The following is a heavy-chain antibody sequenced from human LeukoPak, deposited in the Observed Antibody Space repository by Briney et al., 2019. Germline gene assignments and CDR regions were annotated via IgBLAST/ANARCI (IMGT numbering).Heavy chain of an antibody. D-gene: IGHD3-10*01. J-gene: IGHJ4*02. CDR3: ARGPLHYYGSGSYRFDY. CDR2: IYHSGST. Sequence: SQTLSLTCAVSGGSISRGGYSWSWIRQPPGKGLEWIGYIYHSGSTYYNPSLKSRVTISVDRSKNQFSLKLSSVTAADTAVYYCARGPLHYYGSGSYRFDYWGQGTLVTVSS. V-gene: IGHV4-30-2*01. CDR1: GGSISRGGYS.